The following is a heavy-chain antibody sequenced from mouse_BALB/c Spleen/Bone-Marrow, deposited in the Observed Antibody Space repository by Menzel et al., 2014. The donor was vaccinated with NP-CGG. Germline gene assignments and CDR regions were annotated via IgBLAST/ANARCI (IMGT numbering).Heavy chain of an antibody. V-gene: IGHV1S56*01. J-gene: IGHJ4*01. Sequence: QVQLQQSGPELVKPGASVRISCKASGYTFTNYYIHWVKQRPGQGLEWIGWIYPVNVHANFNEKFRGKATLTADKSSSTAYMQLGSLTSEDSAVYFCARWLLPYYAMDYWGQGTSVTVSS. CDR2: IYPVNVHA. D-gene: IGHD2-3*01. CDR1: GYTFTNYY. CDR3: ARWLLPYYAMDY.